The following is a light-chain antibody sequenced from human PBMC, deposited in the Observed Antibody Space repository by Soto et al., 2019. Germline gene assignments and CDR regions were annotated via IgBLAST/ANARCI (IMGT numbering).Light chain of an antibody. CDR2: DAS. V-gene: IGKV1-5*01. CDR3: QQYSSYSAWT. J-gene: IGKJ1*01. CDR1: QSISKW. Sequence: DIQMTQSPSTLSASIGDRVTITCRASQSISKWLAWHQQKPGKAPKVLIYDASSLQSGVPPRFSGSGSGTEFTLTIRSLQPDDIATYYCQQYSSYSAWTFGEGTKVDIK.